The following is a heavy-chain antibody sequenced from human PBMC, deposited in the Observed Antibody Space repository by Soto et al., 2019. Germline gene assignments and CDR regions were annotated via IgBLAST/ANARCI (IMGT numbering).Heavy chain of an antibody. V-gene: IGHV3-23*01. CDR2: ISGSGGYT. Sequence: PGGSLRLSCAASGFTFSSYAMSWVRLAPGKGLEWVSAISGSGGYTYYADSVKGRFTISRDNSKNTLYLQMNSLRAEDTAVYYCAKGLYYYESSAYMGYWGQGTLVTVSS. CDR3: AKGLYYYESSAYMGY. CDR1: GFTFSSYA. D-gene: IGHD3-22*01. J-gene: IGHJ4*02.